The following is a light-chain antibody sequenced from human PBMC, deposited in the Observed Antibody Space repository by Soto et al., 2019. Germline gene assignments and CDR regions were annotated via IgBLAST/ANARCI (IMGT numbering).Light chain of an antibody. CDR1: SSDVGSYNY. V-gene: IGLV2-14*01. CDR3: GSYTTSSTHLV. Sequence: QSALTQPASVSGSPGQSITISCTGTSSDVGSYNYVSWYQQYPGKAPKLMIYDVSNRPSGVSYRFSGSKSGNTASLTISGLQAEDEADYYCGSYTTSSTHLVFGGGTKLTVL. CDR2: DVS. J-gene: IGLJ3*02.